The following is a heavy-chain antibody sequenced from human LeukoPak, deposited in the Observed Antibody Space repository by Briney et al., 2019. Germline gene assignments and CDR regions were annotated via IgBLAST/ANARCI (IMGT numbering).Heavy chain of an antibody. D-gene: IGHD6-13*01. CDR2: INPNSGGT. Sequence: EASVKVSCKASGGTFSSYTISWVRQAPGQGLEWMGWINPNSGGTNYAQKFQGRVTMTRDTSISTAYMELSRLRSDDTAVYYCARENKQQLVPRWFDPWGQGTLVTVSS. J-gene: IGHJ5*02. CDR1: GGTFSSYT. V-gene: IGHV1-2*02. CDR3: ARENKQQLVPRWFDP.